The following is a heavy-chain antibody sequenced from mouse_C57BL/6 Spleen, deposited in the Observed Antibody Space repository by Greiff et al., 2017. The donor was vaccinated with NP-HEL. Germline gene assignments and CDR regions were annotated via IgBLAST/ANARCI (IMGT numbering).Heavy chain of an antibody. CDR3: ARGGYYGNYGVFAY. Sequence: QVQLQQPGAELVRPGSSVKLSCKASGYTFTSYWMHWVKQRPIQGLEWIGNIDPSDSETHYNQKFKDKATLTVDKSSSTAYMQLSSLTSEYSAVYYCARGGYYGNYGVFAYWGQGTLVTVSA. CDR1: GYTFTSYW. CDR2: IDPSDSET. J-gene: IGHJ3*01. V-gene: IGHV1-52*01. D-gene: IGHD2-1*01.